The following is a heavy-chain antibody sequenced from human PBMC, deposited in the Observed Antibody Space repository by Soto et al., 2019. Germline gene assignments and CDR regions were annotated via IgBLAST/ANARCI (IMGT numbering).Heavy chain of an antibody. Sequence: ASVKVSCKASGYTCTSYYMHWVRQAPGQGLEWMGLINPSGGSTSYAQKFQGRVTMTRDTSTSTVYMELSSLRSEDTAVYYCARDLWDSRLFVEDYYDSSGYPDYWGQGTLVTVSS. V-gene: IGHV1-46*01. J-gene: IGHJ4*02. CDR2: INPSGGST. CDR1: GYTCTSYY. D-gene: IGHD3-22*01. CDR3: ARDLWDSRLFVEDYYDSSGYPDY.